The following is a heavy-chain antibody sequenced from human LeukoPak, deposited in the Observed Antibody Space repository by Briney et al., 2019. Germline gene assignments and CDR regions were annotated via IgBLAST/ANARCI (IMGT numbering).Heavy chain of an antibody. CDR3: ARSYGSGSYYKVAFDI. Sequence: ASVKVSCKASGYTFTSYGISWVRQAPGQGLEWMGWISAYNGNTNYAQKLPGRVTMTTDTSTSTAYMELRSLRSDDTAVYYCARSYGSGSYYKVAFDIWGQGTMVTVSS. D-gene: IGHD3-10*01. J-gene: IGHJ3*02. CDR1: GYTFTSYG. V-gene: IGHV1-18*04. CDR2: ISAYNGNT.